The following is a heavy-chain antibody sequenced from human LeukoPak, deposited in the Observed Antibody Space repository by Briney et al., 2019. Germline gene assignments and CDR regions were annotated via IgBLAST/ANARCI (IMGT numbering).Heavy chain of an antibody. V-gene: IGHV3-48*03. CDR2: ISDHGKSR. J-gene: IGHJ4*02. CDR3: ASARIAAPLLDY. D-gene: IGHD6-13*01. CDR1: GFIFSNYE. Sequence: PGGSLRLSWAASGFIFSNYEMNWVRQTPGKGLEWVSYISDHGKSRNYVDSVKGRFAISRDNAKNSLYLQMNSLRVEDTAVYFCASARIAAPLLDYWGQGSLVTVSS.